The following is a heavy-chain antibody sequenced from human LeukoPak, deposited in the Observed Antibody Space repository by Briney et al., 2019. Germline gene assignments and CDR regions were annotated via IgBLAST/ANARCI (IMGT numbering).Heavy chain of an antibody. Sequence: GGSLRLSCAASGFTFDDYAMHWVRQAPGKGLEWVSGISWNSGSIGYADSVKGRFTISRDNAKNSLYLQMNGLRAEDMALYYCAKDIAVYSSQPHAFDIWGQGTMVTVSS. CDR3: AKDIAVYSSQPHAFDI. CDR2: ISWNSGSI. V-gene: IGHV3-9*03. J-gene: IGHJ3*02. CDR1: GFTFDDYA. D-gene: IGHD6-13*01.